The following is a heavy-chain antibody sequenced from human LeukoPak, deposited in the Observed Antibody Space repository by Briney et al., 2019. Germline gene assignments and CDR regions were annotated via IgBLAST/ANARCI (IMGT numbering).Heavy chain of an antibody. J-gene: IGHJ4*02. CDR3: ATYRGYPVDY. CDR2: ISGSGDAT. D-gene: IGHD1-1*01. CDR1: GFTFSNFA. Sequence: GGSLRLSCAASGFTFSNFAMSWVRQAPGKGLEWVSAISGSGDATYYADSVKGRFTISRDNGKNTLYLQMNSLRAEDTAVYYCATYRGYPVDYWGQGTLVTVSS. V-gene: IGHV3-23*01.